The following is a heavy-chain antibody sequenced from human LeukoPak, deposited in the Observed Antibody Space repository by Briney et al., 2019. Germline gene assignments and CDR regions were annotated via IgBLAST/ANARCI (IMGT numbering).Heavy chain of an antibody. J-gene: IGHJ4*02. CDR2: ISGSGGNT. CDR1: GFTFSSYV. V-gene: IGHV3-23*01. Sequence: QSGGSLRLSCAASGFTFSSYVLNWVRQAPGKGLEWVSAISGSGGNTYYADSVKGRFTISRDNSKNTLYLQMNSLRAEDTARYYCAKVVYDFWSAIDYWGQGTLVTVSS. D-gene: IGHD3-3*01. CDR3: AKVVYDFWSAIDY.